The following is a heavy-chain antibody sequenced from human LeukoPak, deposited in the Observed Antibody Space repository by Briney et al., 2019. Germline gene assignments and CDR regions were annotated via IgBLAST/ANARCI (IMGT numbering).Heavy chain of an antibody. J-gene: IGHJ4*02. CDR1: GFTFGDYA. V-gene: IGHV3-49*04. Sequence: GGSLRLSCTASGFTFGDYAMSWVRQAPGKGVEWVGFIRSKAYGGTTEYAASVKGRFTISRDDSKSIAYLQMNSLKTEDTAVYYCTSARYGIYFDYWGQGTLVTVSS. CDR3: TSARYGIYFDY. CDR2: IRSKAYGGTT. D-gene: IGHD3-9*01.